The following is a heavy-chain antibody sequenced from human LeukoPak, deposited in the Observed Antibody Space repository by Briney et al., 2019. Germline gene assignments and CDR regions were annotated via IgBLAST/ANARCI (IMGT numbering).Heavy chain of an antibody. CDR1: GGSISSSSYY. CDR2: IYYSGST. V-gene: IGHV4-39*01. CDR3: ARQGAQASGSFQH. D-gene: IGHD1-26*01. J-gene: IGHJ1*01. Sequence: PSETLSLTCTVSGGSISSSSYYWGWIRQPPGKGLEWIGSIYYSGSTYYNPSLKSRVTISVDTSKNQFSLKLSSVTAADTAVYYCARQGAQASGSFQHWGQGTLVTVSS.